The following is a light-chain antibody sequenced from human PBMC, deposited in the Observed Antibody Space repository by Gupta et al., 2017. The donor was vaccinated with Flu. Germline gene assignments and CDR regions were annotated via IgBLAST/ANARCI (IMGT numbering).Light chain of an antibody. CDR1: NMKSET. J-gene: IGLJ3*02. CDR2: NDT. V-gene: IGLV3-21*02. Sequence: GNNMKSETVHWYQQKPAQAPVLVVCNDTDRPSGNPDRFSGSSSGNAATVTTSRVDAGDEADYFCQVWDSETDHWVFGGGTKLTVL. CDR3: QVWDSETDHWV.